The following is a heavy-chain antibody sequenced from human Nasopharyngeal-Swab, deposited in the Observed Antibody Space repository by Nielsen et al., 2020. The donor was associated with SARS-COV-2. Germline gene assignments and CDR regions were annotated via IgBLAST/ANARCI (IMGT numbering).Heavy chain of an antibody. V-gene: IGHV4-39*07. CDR3: ARGPYSSGYPYYYYYYMDV. Sequence: WIRQPPGKGLEWIGDIYYTGSTYYNPSLKSRVTLSVDTSKNQFSLKLSSVTAADTAVYYCARGPYSSGYPYYYYYYMDVWGKGTTVTVSS. CDR2: IYYTGST. D-gene: IGHD3-22*01. J-gene: IGHJ6*03.